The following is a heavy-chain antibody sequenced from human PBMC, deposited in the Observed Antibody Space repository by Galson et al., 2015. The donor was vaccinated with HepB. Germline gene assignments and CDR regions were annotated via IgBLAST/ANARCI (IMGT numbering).Heavy chain of an antibody. V-gene: IGHV4-31*03. J-gene: IGHJ4*02. Sequence: TLSLTCTVSGGSISSGGYYWSWIRQHPGKGLEWIGYIYYSGSAYYNPSLKSRVTISVDTSKNQFSLNLSSVTAADTAVYYCARWRGAYYFDYWGQGTLVTVSS. CDR2: IYYSGSA. D-gene: IGHD3-16*01. CDR3: ARWRGAYYFDY. CDR1: GGSISSGGYY.